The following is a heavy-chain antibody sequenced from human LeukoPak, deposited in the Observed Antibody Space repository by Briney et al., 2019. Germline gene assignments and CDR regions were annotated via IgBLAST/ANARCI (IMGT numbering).Heavy chain of an antibody. V-gene: IGHV4-34*01. Sequence: ASETLSLTCAVYGGSFSGYYWSWIRQPPGKGLEWIGEINHSGSTNYNPSLKSRVTISVDTSKNQFSLKLSSVTAADTAVYYCARGTYYYDSSGYYYRVHNYYYMDVWGKGTTVTVSS. J-gene: IGHJ6*03. CDR2: INHSGST. CDR3: ARGTYYYDSSGYYYRVHNYYYMDV. D-gene: IGHD3-22*01. CDR1: GGSFSGYY.